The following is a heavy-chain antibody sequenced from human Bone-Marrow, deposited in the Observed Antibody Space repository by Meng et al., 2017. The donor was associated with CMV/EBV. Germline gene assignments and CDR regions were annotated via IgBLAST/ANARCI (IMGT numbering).Heavy chain of an antibody. Sequence: GSLKISCAASGFTFSSYAMHWVRQAPGKGLEWVAVISYDGSNKYYADSVKGRFTISRDNSKNTLYLQMNSLRAEDTAVYYCARDHPGLPFQHWGQGTLVTVSS. J-gene: IGHJ1*01. CDR3: ARDHPGLPFQH. D-gene: IGHD2-15*01. CDR2: ISYDGSNK. CDR1: GFTFSSYA. V-gene: IGHV3-30*04.